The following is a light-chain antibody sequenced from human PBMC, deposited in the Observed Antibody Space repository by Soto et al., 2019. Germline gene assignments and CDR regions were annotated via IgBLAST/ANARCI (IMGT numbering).Light chain of an antibody. Sequence: IVMTQSPDTLSVSPGEGATLSCRASQRISTNLAWYQQRPGQAPRLLIYDASTRATGIPARFSGSGSGTESTLTISSAQSEDSAVYYCQQAHKMPSFGPGTKVEIK. J-gene: IGKJ3*01. V-gene: IGKV3D-15*01. CDR3: QQAHKMPS. CDR1: QRISTN. CDR2: DAS.